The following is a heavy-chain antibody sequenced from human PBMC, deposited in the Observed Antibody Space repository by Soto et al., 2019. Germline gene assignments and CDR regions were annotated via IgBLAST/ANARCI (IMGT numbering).Heavy chain of an antibody. CDR3: ARGGIIRGAAIDS. CDR1: GDSISSSFS. V-gene: IGHV4-30-2*01. D-gene: IGHD3-10*01. CDR2: IYHSGST. Sequence: QVQLQESASGLVPPLETLSLTCIVSGDSISSSFSWHWVRRPPGEGLEWLGYIYHSGSTLYNPSLGGRSTMSVDSSKNMFSLKLSDVTAADTAVYYCARGGIIRGAAIDSWGQGTLVSVSS. J-gene: IGHJ4*02.